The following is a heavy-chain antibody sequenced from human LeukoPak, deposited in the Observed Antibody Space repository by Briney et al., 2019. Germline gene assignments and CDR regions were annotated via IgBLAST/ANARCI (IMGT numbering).Heavy chain of an antibody. V-gene: IGHV1-46*01. CDR3: ARGPGVAYSSSLDIDY. CDR1: GYTFTSYY. CDR2: INPSGGST. D-gene: IGHD6-6*01. Sequence: GASVKVSCKASGYTFTSYYMHWVRQAPGQGLEWMGIINPSGGSTSYAQKFQGRVTMTRDTSTSTVYMELSSLRSEDTAVYYCARGPGVAYSSSLDIDYWGQGTLVTVSS. J-gene: IGHJ4*02.